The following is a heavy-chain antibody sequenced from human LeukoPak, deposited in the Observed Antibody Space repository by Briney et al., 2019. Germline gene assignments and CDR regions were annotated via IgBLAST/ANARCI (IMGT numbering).Heavy chain of an antibody. CDR2: IYYSGST. CDR3: ARHITMIAGVFDY. V-gene: IGHV4-59*08. J-gene: IGHJ4*02. Sequence: PSETLSLTCTVSGGSISSYYWSWIRQPPGKGLEWIGYIYYSGSTNYNPSLKSRVTISVDTSRNQFSLKLSSVTAADTAVYYCARHITMIAGVFDYWGQGTLVTVSS. D-gene: IGHD3-22*01. CDR1: GGSISSYY.